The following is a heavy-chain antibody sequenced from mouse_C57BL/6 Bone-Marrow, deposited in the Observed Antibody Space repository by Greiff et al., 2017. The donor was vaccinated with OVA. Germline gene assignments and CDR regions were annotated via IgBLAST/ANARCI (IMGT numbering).Heavy chain of an antibody. Sequence: EVKVEESGGGLVKPGGSLKLSCAASGFTFSSYTMSWVRQTPEKRLEWVATISGGGGNTYYPDSVKGRFTISRDNAKNTLYLQMSSLRSEDTALYYCARRMVTYFDYWGQGTTLTVSS. V-gene: IGHV5-9*01. CDR3: ARRMVTYFDY. D-gene: IGHD2-2*01. CDR1: GFTFSSYT. J-gene: IGHJ2*01. CDR2: ISGGGGNT.